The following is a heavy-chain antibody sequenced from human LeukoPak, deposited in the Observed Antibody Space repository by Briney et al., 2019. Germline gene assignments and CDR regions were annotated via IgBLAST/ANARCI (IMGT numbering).Heavy chain of an antibody. CDR3: AKANSSSWYNFDY. Sequence: GGSLRLSCAASGFTFSNYAMSWVRQAPGKGLEWVSAISGSGGSTYYADSVKGRFTISRDNSKNTLYLQMNSLRAEDTAVYYCAKANSSSWYNFDYWGQGTLVTVSS. J-gene: IGHJ4*02. CDR1: GFTFSNYA. V-gene: IGHV3-23*01. D-gene: IGHD6-13*01. CDR2: ISGSGGST.